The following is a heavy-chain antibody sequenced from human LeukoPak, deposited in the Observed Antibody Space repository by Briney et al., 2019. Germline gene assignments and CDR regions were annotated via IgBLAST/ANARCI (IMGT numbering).Heavy chain of an antibody. D-gene: IGHD6-13*01. J-gene: IGHJ6*03. Sequence: RASVKVSCKASGYTFTSYGISWVRQAPGQGLEWMGWISAYNGNTNYAQKLQGRVTMTTDTSTSTAYMELRSLRSDDTAVYYCASNRGSSSWSYYYYYYMDVWGKGTTVTVSS. V-gene: IGHV1-18*01. CDR1: GYTFTSYG. CDR3: ASNRGSSSWSYYYYYYMDV. CDR2: ISAYNGNT.